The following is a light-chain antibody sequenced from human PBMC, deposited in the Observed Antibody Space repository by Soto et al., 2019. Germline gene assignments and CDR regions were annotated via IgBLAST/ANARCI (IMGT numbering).Light chain of an antibody. CDR2: EVS. J-gene: IGLJ1*01. Sequence: LTQPPSASGSPGQSVTISCTGTSSDVGGYNYVSWYQQHPGKAPKLMIHEVSKRPSGVPDRFSGSKSGNTASLTVSGLQAEDEADYYCSSFAGNNIYVFGTGTKVTVL. CDR1: SSDVGGYNY. CDR3: SSFAGNNIYV. V-gene: IGLV2-8*01.